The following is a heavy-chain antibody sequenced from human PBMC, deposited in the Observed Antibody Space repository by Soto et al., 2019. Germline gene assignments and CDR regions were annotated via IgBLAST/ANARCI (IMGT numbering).Heavy chain of an antibody. Sequence: PSETLSLTCAVSGGSISSSNWWSWVRQPPGKGLEWIGEIYHSGSTNYNPSLKSRVTISVEKSKNQFSLKLSSVTAADTAVYYCAREWGGVPGYWGRGTLVTVSS. CDR1: GGSISSSNW. CDR3: AREWGGVPGY. J-gene: IGHJ4*02. D-gene: IGHD1-1*01. V-gene: IGHV4-4*02. CDR2: IYHSGST.